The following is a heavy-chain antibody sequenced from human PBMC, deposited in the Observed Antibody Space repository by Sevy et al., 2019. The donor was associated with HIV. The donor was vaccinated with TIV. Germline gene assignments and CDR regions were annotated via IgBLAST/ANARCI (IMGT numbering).Heavy chain of an antibody. D-gene: IGHD5-18*01. CDR2: IWSDGAYQ. J-gene: IGHJ6*02. Sequence: GGSLRLSCAATGFTFSNYAMHWVRQAPGKGMEWVAIIWSDGAYQYHGDSVKGRFTISRDNSKNTLYLQMNSLRAEDTAVYYCAKDPRGYSYGYWYYYYYGMDVWGQGTTVTVSS. CDR3: AKDPRGYSYGYWYYYYYGMDV. V-gene: IGHV3-30*02. CDR1: GFTFSNYA.